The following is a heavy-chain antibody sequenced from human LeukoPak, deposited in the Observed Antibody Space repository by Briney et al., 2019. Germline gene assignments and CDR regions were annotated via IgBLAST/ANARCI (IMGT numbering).Heavy chain of an antibody. CDR1: GLTVSSNY. Sequence: GGSLRLSCAASGLTVSSNYMTWVRQAPGKGLEWVSTIRNDGGNTHYADFVKGRFTISRDYSKNTMYLQVNSLRAEDTAVYYCARDYSPAAIAGDYYFDYWGQGTLVTVSS. CDR3: ARDYSPAAIAGDYYFDY. D-gene: IGHD2-2*01. J-gene: IGHJ4*02. V-gene: IGHV3-53*05. CDR2: IRNDGGNT.